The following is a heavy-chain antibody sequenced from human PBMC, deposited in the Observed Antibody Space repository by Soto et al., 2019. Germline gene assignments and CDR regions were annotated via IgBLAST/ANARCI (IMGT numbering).Heavy chain of an antibody. CDR1: GYSFKDHY. Sequence: ASVKVSCKASGYSFKDHYMHWVRQAPGRGLEWVGIINPSGEHTNYAQQFRGRVAITKDTSKNQVVLTMTNMDPVDTATYFCAHLNTRGYYFDYWGQGALVTVSS. CDR3: AHLNTRGYYFDY. J-gene: IGHJ4*02. V-gene: IGHV1-46*02. CDR2: INPSGEHT.